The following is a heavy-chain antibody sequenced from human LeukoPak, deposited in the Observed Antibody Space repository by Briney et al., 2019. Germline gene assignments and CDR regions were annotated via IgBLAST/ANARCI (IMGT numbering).Heavy chain of an antibody. CDR3: ARSYDSSGYYFFDY. Sequence: PGRSLRLSCAASGFTFSSYGMHWVRQAPGKGLERVAVIWYDGSNKYYADSVKGRFTISRDNSKNTLYLQMNSLRAEDTAVYYCARSYDSSGYYFFDYWGQGTLVTVSS. CDR2: IWYDGSNK. CDR1: GFTFSSYG. V-gene: IGHV3-33*01. J-gene: IGHJ4*02. D-gene: IGHD3-22*01.